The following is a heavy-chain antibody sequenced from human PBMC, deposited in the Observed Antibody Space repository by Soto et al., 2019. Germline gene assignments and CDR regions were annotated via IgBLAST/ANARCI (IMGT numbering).Heavy chain of an antibody. CDR3: ETLPAAMYFYGSDV. CDR2: IFHSGTT. Sequence: PSETLSLTCAVSGEYISTGYYRAWIRQPPGKWLEWIGSIFHSGTTYYNPSIKSRVTIAVDTSKNQFSLKLSSVTAADSAVYYCETLPAAMYFYGSDVWGPGTTVT. D-gene: IGHD2-2*01. CDR1: GEYISTGYY. V-gene: IGHV4-38-2*01. J-gene: IGHJ6*02.